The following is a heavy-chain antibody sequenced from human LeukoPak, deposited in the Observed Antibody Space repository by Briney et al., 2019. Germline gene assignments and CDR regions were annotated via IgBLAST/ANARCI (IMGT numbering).Heavy chain of an antibody. Sequence: ASVKVSCKASGYTSTGYYMHWVRQAPGQGLEWMGWINPNSGGTNYAQKFQGRVTMTRDTSISTAYMELSRLRSDDTAVYYCAKRMVRGVIHDAFDIWGQGTMVTVSS. J-gene: IGHJ3*02. CDR2: INPNSGGT. CDR1: GYTSTGYY. CDR3: AKRMVRGVIHDAFDI. V-gene: IGHV1-2*02. D-gene: IGHD3-10*01.